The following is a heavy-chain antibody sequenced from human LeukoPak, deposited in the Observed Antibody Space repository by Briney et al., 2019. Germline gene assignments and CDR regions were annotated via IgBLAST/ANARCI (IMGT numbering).Heavy chain of an antibody. V-gene: IGHV3-74*01. CDR3: ARGSRYSSSWRALDY. CDR1: GFTFSSYW. Sequence: GGSLRLSCAASGFTFSSYWMHWVRQAPGKGLVWVSRINTDGSSTSYADSVKGRFTISRDNAKNTLYLQTNSLRAEDTAVYYCARGSRYSSSWRALDYWGQGTLVTVSS. D-gene: IGHD6-13*01. J-gene: IGHJ4*02. CDR2: INTDGSST.